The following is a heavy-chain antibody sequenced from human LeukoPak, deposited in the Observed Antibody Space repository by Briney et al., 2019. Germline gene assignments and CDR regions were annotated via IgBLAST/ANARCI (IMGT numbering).Heavy chain of an antibody. CDR3: TTTDSSSWYPDY. V-gene: IGHV3-15*01. CDR1: GFTFSNAW. J-gene: IGHJ4*02. Sequence: GGSLRLSCAASGFTFSNAWMSWVRQSPGKGLEWVGRIKSKTDGGTTDYAAPVKGRFTISRDDSKNTLYLQMNSLKTEDTAVYYCTTTDSSSWYPDYWGQGTLVTVSS. CDR2: IKSKTDGGTT. D-gene: IGHD6-13*01.